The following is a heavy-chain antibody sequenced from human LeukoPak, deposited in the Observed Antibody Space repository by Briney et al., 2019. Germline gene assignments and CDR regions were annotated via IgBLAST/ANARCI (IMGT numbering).Heavy chain of an antibody. CDR3: VRPDRIFGVPAAFDA. D-gene: IGHD3-3*02. CDR2: IIPKYSAS. V-gene: IGHV1-69*01. Sequence: SXXVSCKASGGSFSDYPINWVRQAPGQGLKWLGGIIPKYSASNYAQAFQGRVTITADESTNTVYMVVSGLRPDDTAVYYCVRPDRIFGVPAAFDAWGQGTLVAVSS. CDR1: GGSFSDYP. J-gene: IGHJ3*01.